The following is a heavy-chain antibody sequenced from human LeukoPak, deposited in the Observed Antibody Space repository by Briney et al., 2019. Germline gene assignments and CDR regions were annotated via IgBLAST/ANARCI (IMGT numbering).Heavy chain of an antibody. CDR3: ASVSVWELATHPGGSFDY. CDR2: IYHTGTT. V-gene: IGHV4-30-4*01. CDR1: GGLISRIEYY. Sequence: SETLSLTCTVSGGLISRIEYYWSWIRQSPVKGLEWLGHIYHTGTTLYSPHLNNRLTVSVDSSRNQFSLTLNSVTAADTAVYYCASVSVWELATHPGGSFDYWGRGILVTVSS. D-gene: IGHD1-26*01. J-gene: IGHJ4*02.